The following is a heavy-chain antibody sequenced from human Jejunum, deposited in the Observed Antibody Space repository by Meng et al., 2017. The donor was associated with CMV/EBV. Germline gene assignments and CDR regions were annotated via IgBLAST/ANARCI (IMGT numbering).Heavy chain of an antibody. V-gene: IGHV3-22*01. CDR1: YYF. CDR3: SGVDSAVTGESGSSYFDY. CDR2: IRNKVKGGTT. J-gene: IGHJ4*02. D-gene: IGHD1-26*01. Sequence: YYFMGGVRQAPGKALEWVGFIRNKVKGGTTEYTTSVKGRFTFSRDDSKSIGYLQMRSLRTEDTAVYYCSGVDSAVTGESGSSYFDYWGQGTLVTVSS.